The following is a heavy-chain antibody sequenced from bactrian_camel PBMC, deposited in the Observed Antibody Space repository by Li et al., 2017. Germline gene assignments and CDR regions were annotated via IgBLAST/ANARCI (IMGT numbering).Heavy chain of an antibody. V-gene: IGHV3S40*01. CDR3: AKQPYYSAGYYYTVTVDRPPEL. Sequence: VQLVESGGGSVQSGGSLRLSCAASGFTFNNYDMSWVRQAPGKGLEWVSTIRSGGGSTYYADSVKGRFTISRDNAKNTLYLQLNSLKTEDTAMYYCAKQPYYSAGYYYTVTVDRPPELLGPGDPGHRL. J-gene: IGHJ4*01. D-gene: IGHD2*01. CDR1: GFTFNNYD. CDR2: IRSGGGST.